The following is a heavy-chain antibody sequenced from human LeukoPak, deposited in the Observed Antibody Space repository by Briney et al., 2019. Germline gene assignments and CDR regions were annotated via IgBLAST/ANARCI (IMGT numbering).Heavy chain of an antibody. D-gene: IGHD3-10*01. CDR2: ISGSGGST. Sequence: PGGSLRLSCAASGFTFSSYAMSWVRQAPGKGLEWVSAISGSGGSTYYADSVKGRFTISRDNSKNTVSLQMNSLGAEDTAIYYCTKRDHASGSYLGAFDFWGQGTMVTVSS. J-gene: IGHJ3*01. CDR3: TKRDHASGSYLGAFDF. CDR1: GFTFSSYA. V-gene: IGHV3-23*01.